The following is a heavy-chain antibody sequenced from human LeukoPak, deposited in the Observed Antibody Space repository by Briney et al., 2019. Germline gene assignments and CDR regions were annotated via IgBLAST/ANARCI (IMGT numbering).Heavy chain of an antibody. CDR1: GGSISSGGYY. Sequence: SETLSHTCTVSGGSISSGGYYWSWIRQHPGKGLEWIGYIYYSGSTYYNPSLKSRVTISVDTSKNQFSLKLSSVTAADTAVYYCARAPSRVHYYDSSGYSFFDYWGQGTLVTVSS. J-gene: IGHJ4*02. D-gene: IGHD3-22*01. V-gene: IGHV4-31*03. CDR3: ARAPSRVHYYDSSGYSFFDY. CDR2: IYYSGST.